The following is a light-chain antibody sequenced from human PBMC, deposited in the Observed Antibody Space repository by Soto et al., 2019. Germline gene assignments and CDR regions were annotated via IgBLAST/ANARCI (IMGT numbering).Light chain of an antibody. CDR2: AAS. CDR1: QSISSY. CDR3: QQSYSTPRT. Sequence: DIQMTQSPSSLSASVGDRVTITCRASQSISSYLNWYLQKPGRAPKLLIYAASSLQSGVPSRFSGSVAGTDFTLPISGLQPEDFATYYCQQSYSTPRTFGQGTKVEIK. J-gene: IGKJ1*01. V-gene: IGKV1-39*01.